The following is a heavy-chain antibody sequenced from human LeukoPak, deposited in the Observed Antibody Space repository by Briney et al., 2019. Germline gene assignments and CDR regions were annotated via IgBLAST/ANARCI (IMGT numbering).Heavy chain of an antibody. CDR3: ARDRRAYDAFDI. V-gene: IGHV4-59*01. D-gene: IGHD3-16*01. Sequence: SETLSLTCTVSGGSISSYHWSWTRQPPGKGLEWIGYIYYSGSTNYNPSLKSRVTISVDTSKNQFSLKLSSVTAADTAVYYCARDRRAYDAFDIWGQGTMVTVSS. CDR2: IYYSGST. J-gene: IGHJ3*02. CDR1: GGSISSYH.